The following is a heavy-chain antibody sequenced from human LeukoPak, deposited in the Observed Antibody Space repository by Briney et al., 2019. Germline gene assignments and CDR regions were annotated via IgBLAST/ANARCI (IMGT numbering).Heavy chain of an antibody. CDR2: MNPNSGNT. V-gene: IGHV1-8*01. Sequence: GASVKVSCKASGYTFTSFDINWVRQATGQGLEWMGWMNPNSGNTGYAQKFQGRVTITRNTSISTAYMELSSLSSEDTAVYYCARAYDQSSSYDYWGQGTLVTVSS. D-gene: IGHD6-6*01. J-gene: IGHJ4*02. CDR1: GYTFTSFD. CDR3: ARAYDQSSSYDY.